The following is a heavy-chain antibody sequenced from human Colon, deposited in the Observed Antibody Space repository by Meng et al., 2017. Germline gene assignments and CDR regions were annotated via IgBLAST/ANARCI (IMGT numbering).Heavy chain of an antibody. CDR1: GCSISGNY. CDR3: AKYDRPPYCFEY. Sequence: VQLQSSGPELVKPSATLSLTCTCSGCSISGNYWSWIRWAPGRGLEWIAYIYYTGSTNYNPSFKSRATISVDTSKNQFSLNLASVTAADTAVYYCAKYDRPPYCFEYWGQGTLVTVSS. J-gene: IGHJ4*02. CDR2: IYYTGST. D-gene: IGHD2-15*01. V-gene: IGHV4-59*01.